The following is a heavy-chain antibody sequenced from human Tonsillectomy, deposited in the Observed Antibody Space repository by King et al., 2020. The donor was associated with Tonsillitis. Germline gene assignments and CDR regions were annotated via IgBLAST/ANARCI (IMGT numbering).Heavy chain of an antibody. J-gene: IGHJ4*02. Sequence: VQLVESGGGLVQPGGSLRLSCVASGFIFSSYAMSWVRQAPGEGLEWISSISSSGISTYYADSEKGRFTISRDNSKNTLYLQMDSLRAYDTAVYYCAKQLGILDYWGQGTLVIVSS. CDR2: ISSSGIST. CDR3: AKQLGILDY. D-gene: IGHD7-27*01. CDR1: GFIFSSYA. V-gene: IGHV3-23*04.